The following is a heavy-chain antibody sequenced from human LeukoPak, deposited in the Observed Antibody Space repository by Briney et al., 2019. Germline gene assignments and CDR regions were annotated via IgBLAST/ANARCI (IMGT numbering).Heavy chain of an antibody. D-gene: IGHD6-19*01. CDR1: GYTFTTYD. J-gene: IGHJ5*02. V-gene: IGHV1-8*01. Sequence: ASVKVSCKASGYTFTTYDTNWVRQATGQGLEWMGWMNPNSGNTGYTQKFQGRVTMTRNTSISTAYMELSSLRSEDTAVYYCARGRGSGHKENWFVPWGQGTLVTVSS. CDR3: ARGRGSGHKENWFVP. CDR2: MNPNSGNT.